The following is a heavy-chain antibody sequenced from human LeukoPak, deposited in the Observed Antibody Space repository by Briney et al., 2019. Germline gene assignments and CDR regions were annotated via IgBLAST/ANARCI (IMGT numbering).Heavy chain of an antibody. D-gene: IGHD7-27*01. V-gene: IGHV5-51*01. CDR2: IYPSDLDI. CDR1: GYFFNSYW. J-gene: IGHJ4*02. Sequence: GESLKIAFKGSGYFFNSYWIGWVRQMPGKGLEWMGIIYPSDLDIRYSPSFQGQVTMSVDKSNSIAYLQWNSLKASDTGMYFCARGDPTGGNYHTLDYWGQGTLVTVPS. CDR3: ARGDPTGGNYHTLDY.